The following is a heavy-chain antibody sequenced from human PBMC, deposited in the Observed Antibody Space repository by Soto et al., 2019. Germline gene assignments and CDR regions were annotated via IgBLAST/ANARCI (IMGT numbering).Heavy chain of an antibody. D-gene: IGHD2-2*03. J-gene: IGHJ6*02. CDR3: ARPYNGYYYYGMDV. CDR1: GCSSTNVW. CDR2: IDPSDSHP. Sequence: RISEIGAGCSSTNVWINGVRQMPGKGLEWMGRIDPSDSHPNYSPSFQGHVTISADKSISTAYLQWSSLKASDTAIYYCARPYNGYYYYGMDVWGQGTTVTVSS. V-gene: IGHV5-10-1*01.